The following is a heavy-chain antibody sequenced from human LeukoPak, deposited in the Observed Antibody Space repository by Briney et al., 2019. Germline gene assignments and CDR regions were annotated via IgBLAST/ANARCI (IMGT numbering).Heavy chain of an antibody. CDR2: IYYSGST. CDR3: ARHEDYSNYVWFDP. V-gene: IGHV4-39*01. Sequence: SETLFLTCTVSGGSVSNRSHFWGWIRQTPGKGLEWFGGIYYSGSTYYNPSLKSRVTISVDTSKNQFSLKLSSVTAADTAVYYCARHEDYSNYVWFDPWGQGTLVTVSS. CDR1: GGSVSNRSHF. D-gene: IGHD4-11*01. J-gene: IGHJ5*02.